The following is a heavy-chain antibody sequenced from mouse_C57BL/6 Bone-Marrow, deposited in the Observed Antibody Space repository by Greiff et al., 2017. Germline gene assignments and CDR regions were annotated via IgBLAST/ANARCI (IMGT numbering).Heavy chain of an antibody. D-gene: IGHD2-3*01. CDR3: ARDDGYPPYAMDY. J-gene: IGHJ4*01. V-gene: IGHV1-81*01. CDR2: LYPRSGNT. CDR1: GYTFTSYG. Sequence: QVQLQQSGAELARPGASVQLSCKASGYTFTSYGISWVKQRTGQGLAWIGELYPRSGNTYYNEKFKGKGTLTADKSSSTVYMELRILHSEDSAVYFCARDDGYPPYAMDYWGQGTSVTVSS.